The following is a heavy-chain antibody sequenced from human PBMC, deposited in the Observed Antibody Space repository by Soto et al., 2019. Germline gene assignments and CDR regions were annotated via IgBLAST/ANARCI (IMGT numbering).Heavy chain of an antibody. CDR2: ISSSSSYI. V-gene: IGHV3-21*01. CDR3: ARAMGEIVVVTAPFDY. Sequence: EVQLVESGGGLVKPGGSLRLSCAASGFTFSSYSMNWVRQAPGKGLEWVSSISSSSSYIYYADSVKGLFTISRDNAKNSLYLQMNSLRAEDTAVYYCARAMGEIVVVTAPFDYWGQGTLVTVSS. CDR1: GFTFSSYS. D-gene: IGHD2-21*02. J-gene: IGHJ4*02.